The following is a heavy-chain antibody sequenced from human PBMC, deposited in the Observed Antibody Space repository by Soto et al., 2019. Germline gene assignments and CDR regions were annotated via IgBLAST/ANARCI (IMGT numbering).Heavy chain of an antibody. D-gene: IGHD4-17*01. CDR1: GGSVSSGSYY. CDR2: IYYSGST. V-gene: IGHV4-61*01. J-gene: IGHJ6*02. Sequence: SETLSLTCTVSGGSVSSGSYYWSWIRQPPGKGLEWIGYIYYSGSTNYNPSLKSRVTISVDTPKNQFSLKLSSVTAADTAVYYCARGKTTVTTLRYYYYGMDVWGQGTTVTVSS. CDR3: ARGKTTVTTLRYYYYGMDV.